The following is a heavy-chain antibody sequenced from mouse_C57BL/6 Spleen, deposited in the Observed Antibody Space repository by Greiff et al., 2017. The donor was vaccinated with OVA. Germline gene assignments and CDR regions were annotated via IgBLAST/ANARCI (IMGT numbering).Heavy chain of an antibody. CDR2: ISYDGSN. CDR1: GYSITSGYY. Sequence: EVKLQESGPGLVKPSQSLSLSCSVTGYSITSGYYWNWIRQFPGNKLEWMGYISYDGSNNYNPSIKNRIAITRDTSKNQFFLKLKSVTTEDTATYYYSRGGGNYYFDYWGQGTTLTVAS. V-gene: IGHV3-6*01. J-gene: IGHJ2*01. CDR3: SRGGGNYYFDY. D-gene: IGHD2-1*01.